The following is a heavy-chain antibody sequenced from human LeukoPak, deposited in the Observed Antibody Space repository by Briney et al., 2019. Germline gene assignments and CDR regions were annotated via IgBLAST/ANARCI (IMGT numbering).Heavy chain of an antibody. V-gene: IGHV3-23*01. CDR3: AKAAYGDYVNWFDP. CDR1: GFTFSNYA. J-gene: IGHJ5*02. Sequence: GGSLRLSCAASGFTFSNYAMNWVRQAPGKGLEWVSSIGGIGASTYYADSVKGRFTISRDNSKNTLYLQMNSLRAEDTALYYCAKAAYGDYVNWFDPWGQGILVIVSS. D-gene: IGHD4-17*01. CDR2: IGGIGAST.